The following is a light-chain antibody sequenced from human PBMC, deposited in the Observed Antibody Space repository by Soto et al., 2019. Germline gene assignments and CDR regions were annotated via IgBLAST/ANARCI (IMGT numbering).Light chain of an antibody. CDR3: QQTLSFPPT. CDR1: QAIDSW. V-gene: IGKV1-12*01. J-gene: IGKJ1*01. CDR2: TGS. Sequence: DIQMTQSPSSXXXSXXXXXXXXFRASQAIDSWLAWYQQKPGEAPKLLIFTGSLLHSGVPPRFSGSGSGTDFTLTISSLQPEDFATYYCQQTLSFPPTFGQGTKVDIK.